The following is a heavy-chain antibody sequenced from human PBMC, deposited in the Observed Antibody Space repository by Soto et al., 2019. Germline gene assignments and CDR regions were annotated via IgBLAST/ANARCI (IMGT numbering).Heavy chain of an antibody. J-gene: IGHJ5*02. CDR1: GFTFSSYS. CDR3: ARASSGYYDNWFDP. V-gene: IGHV3-21*01. Sequence: PXGSLRPPGSASGFTFSSYSMNWVRQAAGKGLEWVSSISSSSSYIYYADSVKVRFTISRDNAKNSLYLQMNSLRAEDTDVYYCARASSGYYDNWFDPWGQGTLVTVYS. CDR2: ISSSSSYI. D-gene: IGHD3-22*01.